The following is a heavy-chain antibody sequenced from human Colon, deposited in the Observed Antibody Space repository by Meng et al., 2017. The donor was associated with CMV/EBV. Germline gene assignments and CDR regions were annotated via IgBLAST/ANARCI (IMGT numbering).Heavy chain of an antibody. CDR1: SSGNYY. CDR2: IYYSGST. J-gene: IGHJ5*02. CDR3: ARYYDFWSGYYRGGSWFDP. D-gene: IGHD3-3*01. Sequence: SSGNYYWSWLRQPPGKGLEWIGYIYYSGSTNYNPSLKSRVTISVDTSKNQFSLKLSSVTAADTAVYYCARYYDFWSGYYRGGSWFDPWGQGTLVTVSS. V-gene: IGHV4-61*01.